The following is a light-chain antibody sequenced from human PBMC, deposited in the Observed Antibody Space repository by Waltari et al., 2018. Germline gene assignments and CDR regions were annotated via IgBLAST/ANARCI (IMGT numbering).Light chain of an antibody. CDR2: EVS. CDR1: QSLVHTDGKSS. J-gene: IGKJ3*01. Sequence: IVLTQTPLSLSVTPGQPASISCQSSQSLVHTDGKSSLYWYLQKAGQLPQLLIHEVSDRFTGVPPRFSGSGSGTDFTLKISRVEAEDVGMYYCMQSIQLPLFTFGPGTKVEIK. CDR3: MQSIQLPLFT. V-gene: IGKV2D-29*01.